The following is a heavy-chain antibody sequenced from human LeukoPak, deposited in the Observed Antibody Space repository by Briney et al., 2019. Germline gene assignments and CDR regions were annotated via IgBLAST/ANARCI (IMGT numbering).Heavy chain of an antibody. J-gene: IGHJ4*02. CDR2: IYPSDSDT. CDR1: EYSFATYW. D-gene: IGHD1-26*01. CDR3: ARPLQGIVGATGFDY. Sequence: GESLKISCQGSEYSFATYWIAWLRQMPGKGLEWMGIIYPSDSDTRYSPSSQGLVTISADKSIKTAYLQWSSLKASDTAMYYCARPLQGIVGATGFDYWGQGTLVTVSS. V-gene: IGHV5-51*01.